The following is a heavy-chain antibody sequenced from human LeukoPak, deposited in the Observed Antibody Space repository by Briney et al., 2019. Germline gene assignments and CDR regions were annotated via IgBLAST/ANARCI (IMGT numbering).Heavy chain of an antibody. CDR2: IYYSGST. V-gene: IGHV4-59*08. J-gene: IGHJ4*02. Sequence: PSETLSLTCTVSGGSMSSYYWSWIRQPPGKGLEWIGYIYYSGSTKYNPSLKSRVTISVDTSKNQFSLKLSSVTAADTAVYYCARGARAGYNLEPFDYWGQGTLVTVSS. CDR3: ARGARAGYNLEPFDY. D-gene: IGHD5-24*01. CDR1: GGSMSSYY.